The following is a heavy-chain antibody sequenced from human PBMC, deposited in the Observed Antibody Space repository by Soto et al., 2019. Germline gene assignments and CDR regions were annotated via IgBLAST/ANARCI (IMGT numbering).Heavy chain of an antibody. CDR2: ISYDGINK. V-gene: IGHV3-30-3*01. J-gene: IGHJ6*02. Sequence: GGSLRLSCAASGFSFSNYAIHWVRQAPGKGLEWVSVISYDGINKYYADSVKGRFTISRDNSKNTLFLQMNSLRTEDTAVYYCARDLTAYFFYGVDVWGQGTTVTVSS. CDR1: GFSFSNYA. CDR3: ARDLTAYFFYGVDV.